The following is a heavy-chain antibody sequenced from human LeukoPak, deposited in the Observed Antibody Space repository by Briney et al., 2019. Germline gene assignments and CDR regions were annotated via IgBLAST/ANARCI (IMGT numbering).Heavy chain of an antibody. J-gene: IGHJ4*02. CDR1: GYPFTNYN. CDR2: MNPKSGYT. Sequence: GASVKVSRKTSGYPFTNYNLNWVRQAPGQGLEWVGWMNPKSGYTSYAQKFQGRVTVTKNTSTSTAFMELSSLRSEDTAVYYCATNYYSGSGTYSPPLDCWGQGTLVTVSS. V-gene: IGHV1-8*01. CDR3: ATNYYSGSGTYSPPLDC. D-gene: IGHD3-10*01.